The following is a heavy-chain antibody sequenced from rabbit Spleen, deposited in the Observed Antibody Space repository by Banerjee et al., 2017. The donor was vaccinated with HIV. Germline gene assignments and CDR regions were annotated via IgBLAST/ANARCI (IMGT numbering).Heavy chain of an antibody. D-gene: IGHD6-1*01. CDR2: VSAGSSGST. CDR3: ARGLAGYGDAGYLDL. J-gene: IGHJ4*01. V-gene: IGHV1S45*01. CDR1: GFSFSNNYV. Sequence: QEQLEESGGDLVKPGASLTLTCTASGFSFSNNYVMCWVRQAPGKGLEWIACVSAGSSGSTYYANWAKGRFTISKTSSTTVTLQMTSLTAADTATYFCARGLAGYGDAGYLDLWGPGTLVTVS.